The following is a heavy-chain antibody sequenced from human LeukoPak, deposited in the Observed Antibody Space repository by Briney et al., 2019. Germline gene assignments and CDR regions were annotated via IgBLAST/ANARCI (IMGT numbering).Heavy chain of an antibody. CDR1: GYTFTAYY. J-gene: IGHJ4*02. V-gene: IGHV1-2*02. Sequence: GSVKASFKASGYTFTAYYVHWVRQAPGQGLEGMGWINTNSGGTNYAQKFQGSVTMTRDTSITTAYMDLISLRSDDTAVYYCARGTGSSLFDYWGQGALVTVSS. CDR3: ARGTGSSLFDY. CDR2: INTNSGGT. D-gene: IGHD6-13*01.